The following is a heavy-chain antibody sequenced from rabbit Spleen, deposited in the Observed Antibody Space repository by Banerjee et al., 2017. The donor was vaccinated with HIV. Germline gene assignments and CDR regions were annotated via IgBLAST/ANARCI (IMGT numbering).Heavy chain of an antibody. Sequence: EQLEESGGGLVKPEGSLTLTCKASGVSFSDKDVMCWVRQAPGKGLEWIACIDTGSRDFTYYASWAKGRFTISKTSSTTVTLQMTSLTAADTATYFCARDGAGGSYFALWGPGTLVTVS. V-gene: IGHV1S45*01. CDR3: ARDGAGGSYFAL. D-gene: IGHD8-1*01. CDR1: GVSFSDKDV. CDR2: IDTGSRDFT. J-gene: IGHJ4*01.